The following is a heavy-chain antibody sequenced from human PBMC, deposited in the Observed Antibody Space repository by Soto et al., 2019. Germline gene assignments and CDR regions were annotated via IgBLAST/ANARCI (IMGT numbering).Heavy chain of an antibody. J-gene: IGHJ1*01. Sequence: QITLKESGPTLVKPTQTLTLTCTFYGFSLRTSGVSVGRIRQPPGKALEWLALIYWDDDKRYSPSLKSRLTITKDTSKNQVVLTMTNMDPVDTATYYCAHSHGPEYFQHWGQGTLVTVSS. CDR3: AHSHGPEYFQH. V-gene: IGHV2-5*02. CDR1: GFSLRTSGVS. CDR2: IYWDDDK.